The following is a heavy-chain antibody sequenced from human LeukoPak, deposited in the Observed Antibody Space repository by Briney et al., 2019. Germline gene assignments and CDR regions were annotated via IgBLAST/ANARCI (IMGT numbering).Heavy chain of an antibody. V-gene: IGHV3-23*01. D-gene: IGHD3-22*01. CDR1: GFTFSSYA. CDR3: AKALMIVVVIGPLGFDY. J-gene: IGHJ4*02. CDR2: ISGSGGST. Sequence: GGSLRLSCAASGFTFSSYAMSWVRQAPGKGLEWVSAISGSGGSTYYADSVKGRFTISRDNSKNTLYLQMNSLRAEDTAVYYCAKALMIVVVIGPLGFDYWGQGTLVTVSS.